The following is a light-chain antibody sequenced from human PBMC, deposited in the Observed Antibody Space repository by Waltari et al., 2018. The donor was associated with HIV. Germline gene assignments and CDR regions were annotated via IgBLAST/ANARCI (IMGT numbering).Light chain of an antibody. CDR2: LSA. Sequence: DIVMTQSPLALPVTPGEPASIPCRSSQSLLSSNGYNFLDWYLQKPGQSPQLLIYLSANRAAGVPDRFSGSGSGTDFTLKISRVEAEDIGVYYCMQALQAPVTFGQGTRLEIK. J-gene: IGKJ5*01. CDR3: MQALQAPVT. CDR1: QSLLSSNGYNF. V-gene: IGKV2-28*01.